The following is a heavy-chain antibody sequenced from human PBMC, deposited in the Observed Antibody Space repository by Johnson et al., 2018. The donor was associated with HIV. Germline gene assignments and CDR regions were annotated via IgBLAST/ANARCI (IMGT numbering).Heavy chain of an antibody. D-gene: IGHD2-21*01. Sequence: QVQLVESGGGVVQPGRSLRLSCAASGFTFSSYGMHWVRQAPGKGLEWLAFTRYDGSNKHYVDSVKGRFTISRDNSKNTLYLQMNSLRAEDTAVYYCARGGGCGAFDIWGQGTMVTVSS. CDR2: TRYDGSNK. V-gene: IGHV3-30*02. CDR3: ARGGGCGAFDI. J-gene: IGHJ3*02. CDR1: GFTFSSYG.